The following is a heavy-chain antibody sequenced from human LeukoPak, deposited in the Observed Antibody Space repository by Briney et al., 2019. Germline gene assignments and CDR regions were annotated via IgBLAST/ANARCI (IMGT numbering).Heavy chain of an antibody. Sequence: PGGSLRLSCAASGFTFSSSGMHWVRQAPGKGLEWVAVISYDGSNKYYADSVKGRFTISRDNSKNTLYLQVISLRAEDTAVYYCAKDGGSGWSGLGFDYWGQGTLVTVSS. CDR3: AKDGGSGWSGLGFDY. D-gene: IGHD6-19*01. J-gene: IGHJ4*02. V-gene: IGHV3-30*18. CDR1: GFTFSSSG. CDR2: ISYDGSNK.